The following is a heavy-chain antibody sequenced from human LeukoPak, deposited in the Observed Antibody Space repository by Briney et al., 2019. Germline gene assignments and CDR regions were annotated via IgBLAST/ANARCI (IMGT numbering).Heavy chain of an antibody. D-gene: IGHD2-2*01. V-gene: IGHV5-51*01. CDR2: IYPGDSDT. CDR3: ARTYCSSTSCSPEYFQH. CDR1: GYSFTSYW. J-gene: IGHJ1*01. Sequence: PGESLKISCKGSGYSFTSYWIGWVRQMPGKGLEWMGIIYPGDSDTRYSPSFQGQVTISVDKSISTAYLQWSSLKASDTAMYYCARTYCSSTSCSPEYFQHWGQGTLVTVSS.